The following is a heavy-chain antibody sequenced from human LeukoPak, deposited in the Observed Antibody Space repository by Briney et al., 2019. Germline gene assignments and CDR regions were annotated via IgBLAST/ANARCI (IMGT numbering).Heavy chain of an antibody. CDR3: ARAGIAARGDNYYMDV. J-gene: IGHJ6*03. V-gene: IGHV1-2*02. CDR1: GYTFTGYY. Sequence: ASVKVSCKASGYTFTGYYMHWVRQAPGQGLEWMGWINPNSGGTNYAQKFQGRVTMTRDTSISTAYMELSRLRSDDTAVYYCARAGIAARGDNYYMDVWGKGTTVTVSS. D-gene: IGHD6-13*01. CDR2: INPNSGGT.